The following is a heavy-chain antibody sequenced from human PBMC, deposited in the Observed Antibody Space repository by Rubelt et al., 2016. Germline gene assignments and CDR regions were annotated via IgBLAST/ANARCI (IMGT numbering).Heavy chain of an antibody. D-gene: IGHD3-22*01. CDR2: INHIGST. CDR3: ARGKEGLGVTMMDY. Sequence: QVQLQQWGAGLLKPSETLSLTCAVYGGSFSGYYWSWIRQPPGKGLEWSGEINHIGSTNYNPSLKSRVTISVDTSKNQFSLKLSSVTAADTAVYYCARGKEGLGVTMMDYWGQGTLVTVSS. J-gene: IGHJ4*02. CDR1: GGSFSGYY. V-gene: IGHV4-34*01.